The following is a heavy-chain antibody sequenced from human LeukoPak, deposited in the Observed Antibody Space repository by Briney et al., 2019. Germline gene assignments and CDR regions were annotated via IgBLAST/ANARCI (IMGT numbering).Heavy chain of an antibody. Sequence: GGSLRLSCAASGFTFNSYSMNWVRQAPGKGLEWVSSISSSSSYIYYADSVKGRFTISRDNAKNSLYLQMNSLRAEDTAVYYCAKQGGYSGYDLPDYWGQGTLVTVSS. J-gene: IGHJ4*02. V-gene: IGHV3-21*01. CDR2: ISSSSSYI. CDR3: AKQGGYSGYDLPDY. D-gene: IGHD5-12*01. CDR1: GFTFNSYS.